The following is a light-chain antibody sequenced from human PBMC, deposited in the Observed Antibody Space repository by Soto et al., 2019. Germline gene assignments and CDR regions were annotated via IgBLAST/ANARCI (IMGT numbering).Light chain of an antibody. CDR1: QTIRYS. CDR2: DAS. Sequence: DIQMTQSPSSLSASVGDRVTISCRASQTIRYSLNWYQQKPGKAPKVLIYDASTLQSGVPPRFSGSGSGTDFALTIISLQPEDPGTYYCLQSAGSRTCTFGQGTRVEAK. V-gene: IGKV1-39*01. CDR3: LQSAGSRTCT. J-gene: IGKJ1*01.